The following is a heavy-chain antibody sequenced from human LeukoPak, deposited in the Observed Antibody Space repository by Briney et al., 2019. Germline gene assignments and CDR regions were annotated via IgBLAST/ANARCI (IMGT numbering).Heavy chain of an antibody. V-gene: IGHV3-48*03. CDR1: GFTFSSYE. D-gene: IGHD5-12*01. CDR3: AGARRGGYDLAY. Sequence: GGSLRLSCAASGFTFSSYEMNWVRQAPGEGLEWVSYISSSGSTIYYADSVKGRFTISRDNAKNSLYLQMNSLRAEDTAVYYCAGARRGGYDLAYWGQGTLVTVSS. J-gene: IGHJ4*02. CDR2: ISSSGSTI.